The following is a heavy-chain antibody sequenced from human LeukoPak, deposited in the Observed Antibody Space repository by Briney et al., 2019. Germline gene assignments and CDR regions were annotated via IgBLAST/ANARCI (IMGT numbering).Heavy chain of an antibody. CDR2: IDSGGST. Sequence: PGGSLRLSCAASGFTFSSYSMNWVRQAPGKGLEWVSVIDSGGSTYYADSVKGRFTISRDNSKNTLYLQMNSLRAEDTAVYYCARGIRLDFDYWGQGALVTVSS. V-gene: IGHV3-53*01. D-gene: IGHD6-19*01. J-gene: IGHJ4*02. CDR1: GFTFSSYS. CDR3: ARGIRLDFDY.